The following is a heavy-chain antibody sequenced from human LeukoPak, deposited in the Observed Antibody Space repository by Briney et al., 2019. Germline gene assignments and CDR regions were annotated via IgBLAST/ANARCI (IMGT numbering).Heavy chain of an antibody. V-gene: IGHV3-30*04. J-gene: IGHJ4*02. CDR2: LSFDSRDI. CDR3: ARDALGSIDY. CDR1: GFTFRTYA. Sequence: GGSLRLSCAASGFTFRTYAMHWVRQAPGKGLEWVAVLSFDSRDIHYADSVRGRFTISRDNYKDTLYLQMNGLKPEDTAIYYCARDALGSIDYWAQGTLVTVSS. D-gene: IGHD3-10*01.